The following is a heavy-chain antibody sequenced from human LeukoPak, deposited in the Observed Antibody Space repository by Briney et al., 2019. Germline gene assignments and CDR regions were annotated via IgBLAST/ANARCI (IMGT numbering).Heavy chain of an antibody. CDR1: GFTFSSSE. Sequence: GGSLRLSCPASGFTFSSSEMNWLRQAPGKGLEWVSYIGSSGNAIYYADSVRGRFTISRDNAKNSLYLQMNSLRVEATAVYYCARRRNWFDPWGQGTLVTVSS. CDR3: ARRRNWFDP. CDR2: IGSSGNAI. V-gene: IGHV3-48*03. J-gene: IGHJ5*02.